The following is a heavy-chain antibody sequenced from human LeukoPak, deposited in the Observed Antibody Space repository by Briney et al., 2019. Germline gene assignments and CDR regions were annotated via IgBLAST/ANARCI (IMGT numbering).Heavy chain of an antibody. Sequence: SETLSLTCTASGGSISSYYWSWIRQPPGKGLEWIGYIYYSGSTNYNPSPESRVTISVDTSKNQFSLKLSSVTAADTAVYYCARGPDCSSTSCSKYYFDYWGQGTLVTVSS. V-gene: IGHV4-59*12. CDR1: GGSISSYY. CDR2: IYYSGST. CDR3: ARGPDCSSTSCSKYYFDY. J-gene: IGHJ4*02. D-gene: IGHD2-2*01.